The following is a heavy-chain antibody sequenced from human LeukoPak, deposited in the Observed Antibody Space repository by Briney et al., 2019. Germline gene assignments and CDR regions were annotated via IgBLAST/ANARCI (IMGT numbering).Heavy chain of an antibody. Sequence: GGSLRLSCAASGFSFSIYWMSWVRQAPGKGLEWVANINQDESEKDYVDSVEGRFTISRDNAKNSLYLQMNSLRAEDTAVYYCARGPHMITFGGVIVKGYFDYWGQGTLVTVSS. V-gene: IGHV3-7*04. CDR2: INQDESEK. D-gene: IGHD3-16*02. CDR1: GFSFSIYW. CDR3: ARGPHMITFGGVIVKGYFDY. J-gene: IGHJ4*02.